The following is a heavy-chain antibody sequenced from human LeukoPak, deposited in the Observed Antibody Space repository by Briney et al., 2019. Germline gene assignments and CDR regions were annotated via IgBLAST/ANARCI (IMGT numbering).Heavy chain of an antibody. CDR1: GYTFTSYG. J-gene: IGHJ2*01. CDR3: ARAGGYGDTWYFDL. D-gene: IGHD4-17*01. CDR2: ISAYNGNT. V-gene: IGHV1-18*01. Sequence: ASVGVSCTASGYTFTSYGISWVRQAPGRGLEWMGWISAYNGNTNYAQKLQGRVTMPTDTSTSTAYMELRSLRSDDTAVYYCARAGGYGDTWYFDLWGRGTLVTVSS.